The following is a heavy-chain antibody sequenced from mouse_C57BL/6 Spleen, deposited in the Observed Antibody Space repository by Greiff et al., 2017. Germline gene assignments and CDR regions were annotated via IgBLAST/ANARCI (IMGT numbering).Heavy chain of an antibody. CDR1: GYSFTGYY. J-gene: IGHJ1*03. D-gene: IGHD1-1*01. CDR3: ARSGTTVVWYFDV. Sequence: VQLQQSGPELVKPGASVKISCKASGYSFTGYYMNWVKQSPEKSLEWIGEINPSTGGTTYNQKFKAKATLTVDKSSSPAYMQLKSLTSEDSAVYYCARSGTTVVWYFDVWGTGTTVTVSS. CDR2: INPSTGGT. V-gene: IGHV1-42*01.